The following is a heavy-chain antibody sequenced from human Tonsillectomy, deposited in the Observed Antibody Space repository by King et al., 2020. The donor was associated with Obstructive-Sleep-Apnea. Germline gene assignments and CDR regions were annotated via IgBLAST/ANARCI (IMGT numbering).Heavy chain of an antibody. CDR2: ISSSNTGSTI. V-gene: IGHV3-11*01. CDR1: GITLSDYY. Sequence: VQLVESGGGLVKPGGSLRLSCAGSGITLSDYYMSWIRQAPGKGLEWVAYISSSNTGSTIYYSDSLQGRFAISRDNAKNSVYLQMNSLTAEDTAVYYCARRVAFDVWGQGTTVIVSS. J-gene: IGHJ3*01. CDR3: ARRVAFDV.